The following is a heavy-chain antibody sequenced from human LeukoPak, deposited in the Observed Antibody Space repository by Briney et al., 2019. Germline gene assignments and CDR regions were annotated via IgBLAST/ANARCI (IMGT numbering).Heavy chain of an antibody. D-gene: IGHD6-6*01. CDR2: ISSSSSYI. CDR3: ARDLIAARPRGVGY. V-gene: IGHV3-21*01. J-gene: IGHJ4*02. CDR1: GSTFSSYS. Sequence: KPGGSLRLSCAASGSTFSSYSMNWVRQAPGKGLEWVSSISSSSSYIYYADSVKGRFTISRDNAKNSLYLQMNSLRAEDTAVYYCARDLIAARPRGVGYWGQGTLVTVSS.